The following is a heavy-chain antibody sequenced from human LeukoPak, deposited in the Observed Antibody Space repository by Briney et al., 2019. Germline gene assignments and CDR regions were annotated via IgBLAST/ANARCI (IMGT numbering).Heavy chain of an antibody. J-gene: IGHJ4*02. CDR3: ASFRFFDSSGYRN. Sequence: SETLSLTYTVSGGSVSSGSYYWSWIRRPPGKGLEWIGYIYYSGTTNYNPSLNSRVTISVDTSKNQFSLKLSSVTAADTAVYYCASFRFFDSSGYRNWGQGILVTVSS. CDR2: IYYSGTT. D-gene: IGHD3-22*01. CDR1: GGSVSSGSYY. V-gene: IGHV4-61*01.